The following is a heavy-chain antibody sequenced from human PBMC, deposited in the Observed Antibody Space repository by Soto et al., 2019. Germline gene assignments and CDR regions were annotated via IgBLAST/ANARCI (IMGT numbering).Heavy chain of an antibody. D-gene: IGHD3-10*01. J-gene: IGHJ4*02. CDR1: GFTFSSYA. V-gene: IGHV3-23*01. CDR2: VSGTGGSA. CDR3: AKDYGPYY. Sequence: EVQLLESGGGLVRPGGSLRLSCAASGFTFSSYAMTWVRQAPGKGLEWVSGVSGTGGSAYYADSVKGRFTISRDNSKNTLYLQMNSLRAEDTAVYYCAKDYGPYYWGQGTLVTVSS.